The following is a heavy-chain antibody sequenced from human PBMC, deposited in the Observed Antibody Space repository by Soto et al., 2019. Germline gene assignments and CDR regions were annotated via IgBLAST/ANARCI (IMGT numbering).Heavy chain of an antibody. CDR1: GFTFTSSA. CDR3: AAEPTASSNPY. CDR2: IVVGSGNT. J-gene: IGHJ4*02. Sequence: GASVTVSCKASGFTFTSSAVHWVRQARGQRLEWIGWIVVGSGNTNYAQKFQERVTITRDMSTSTAYMELSSLRSEDTAVYYCAAEPTASSNPYWGQGTLVTVSS. D-gene: IGHD6-6*01. V-gene: IGHV1-58*01.